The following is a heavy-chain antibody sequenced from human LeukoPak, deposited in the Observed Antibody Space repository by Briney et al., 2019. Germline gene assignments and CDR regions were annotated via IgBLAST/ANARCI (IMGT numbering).Heavy chain of an antibody. J-gene: IGHJ5*02. CDR1: GGSFSGYY. D-gene: IGHD2-15*01. V-gene: IGHV4-34*01. CDR2: INHSGST. CDR3: ARQLIGYCSGGSCQLNWFDP. Sequence: SETLSLTCAVYGGSFSGYYWSWIRQPPGKGLEWIGEINHSGSTNYNPSLKSRVTISVDTSKNQFSLKLSSVTAADTAVYYCARQLIGYCSGGSCQLNWFDPWGQGTLVTVSS.